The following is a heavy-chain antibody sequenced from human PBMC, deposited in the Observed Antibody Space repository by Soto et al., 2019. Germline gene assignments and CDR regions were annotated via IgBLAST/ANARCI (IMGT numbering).Heavy chain of an antibody. CDR1: GFTFSSCA. Sequence: GGSLRLSCAASGFTFSSCAMSWVRQAPGKGLEWVSSISGSGGGTYYADSVKGRFTFSRDNSKNTLYLQMNSLRAEDTAVYYCAKFGMATTKRSPPYYIDYWGQGALVTVSS. CDR2: ISGSGGGT. CDR3: AKFGMATTKRSPPYYIDY. J-gene: IGHJ4*02. V-gene: IGHV3-23*01. D-gene: IGHD1-1*01.